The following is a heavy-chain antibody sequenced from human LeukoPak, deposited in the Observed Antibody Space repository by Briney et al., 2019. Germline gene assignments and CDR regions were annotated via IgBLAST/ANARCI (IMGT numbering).Heavy chain of an antibody. CDR2: IYYSGST. D-gene: IGHD1-26*01. CDR1: GGSISSSSYY. Sequence: SETLSLTCTVSGGSISSSSYYWGWIRQPPGKGLEWIGSIYYSGSTYYNPSLKSRVTISVDTSKNQFSLKLSSVTAADTAVYYCARMKVGAILDFFDYWGQGTLVTVSS. V-gene: IGHV4-39*01. CDR3: ARMKVGAILDFFDY. J-gene: IGHJ4*02.